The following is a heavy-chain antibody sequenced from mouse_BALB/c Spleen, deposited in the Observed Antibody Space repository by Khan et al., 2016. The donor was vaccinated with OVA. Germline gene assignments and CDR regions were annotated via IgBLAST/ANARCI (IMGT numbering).Heavy chain of an antibody. CDR2: IWAGGST. D-gene: IGHD3-3*01. V-gene: IGHV2-9*02. Sequence: QVQLKESGPGLVAPSQSLSITCTVSGFSLTSHGVHWVRQPPGKGLEWLGVIWAGGSTNYNSALMSRLSISKESSKSQVFLKMNSLQTDDTAMYYCASNRGPDYFDYWGQGTTLTVSS. CDR3: ASNRGPDYFDY. CDR1: GFSLTSHG. J-gene: IGHJ2*01.